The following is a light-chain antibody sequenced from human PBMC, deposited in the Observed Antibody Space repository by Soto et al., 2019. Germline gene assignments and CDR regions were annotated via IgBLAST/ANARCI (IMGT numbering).Light chain of an antibody. Sequence: EIVLTQSPGTLSLSPGERATLSCRASQSVSSSFLAWYQQKPGQAPRLLLYGASTRATGIQDRFSGSGSGTDFTLTISRLEPEDFAVYYCQQYGSSPWTFGQGTKVEIK. CDR1: QSVSSSF. V-gene: IGKV3-20*01. J-gene: IGKJ1*01. CDR3: QQYGSSPWT. CDR2: GAS.